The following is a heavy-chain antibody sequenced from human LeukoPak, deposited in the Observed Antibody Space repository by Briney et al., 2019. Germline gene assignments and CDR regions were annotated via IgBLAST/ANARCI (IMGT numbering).Heavy chain of an antibody. CDR3: ARGYYGDYGYFDL. CDR2: IYYSGST. J-gene: IGHJ2*01. V-gene: IGHV4-59*12. Sequence: PSETLSLTCTVSGDSISSYYWSWIRQPPGKGLEWIGYIYYSGSTNYNPSLKSRVTISVDTSKNQFSLKLSSVTAADTAVFYCARGYYGDYGYFDLWGRGTLVTVSS. CDR1: GDSISSYY. D-gene: IGHD4-17*01.